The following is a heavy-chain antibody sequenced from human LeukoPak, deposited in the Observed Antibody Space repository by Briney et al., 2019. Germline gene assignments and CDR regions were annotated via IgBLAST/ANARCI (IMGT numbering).Heavy chain of an antibody. J-gene: IGHJ4*02. V-gene: IGHV3-23*01. Sequence: GGSLRLSCAASGFTFSTYGMSWVRQAPGKGLEWVSGISGSGGASYYADSVKGRFTISRDNSKNTLYLQMNSLRAEDTAVYYCAKVGHNWNHGYWGQGTLVTVSS. CDR2: ISGSGGAS. CDR3: AKVGHNWNHGY. D-gene: IGHD1-1*01. CDR1: GFTFSTYG.